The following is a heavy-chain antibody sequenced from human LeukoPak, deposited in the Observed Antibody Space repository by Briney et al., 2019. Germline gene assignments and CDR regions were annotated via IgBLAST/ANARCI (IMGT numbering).Heavy chain of an antibody. CDR1: GGSISSYY. Sequence: SETLSLTCTVSGGSISSYYWSWIRQPPGKGLERIGYIYYSGSTYYNPSLKSRVTISVDTSKNQFSLKLSSVTAADTAVYYCARSAPLSWPFDYWGQGTLVTVSS. D-gene: IGHD6-13*01. CDR3: ARSAPLSWPFDY. V-gene: IGHV4-59*12. CDR2: IYYSGST. J-gene: IGHJ4*02.